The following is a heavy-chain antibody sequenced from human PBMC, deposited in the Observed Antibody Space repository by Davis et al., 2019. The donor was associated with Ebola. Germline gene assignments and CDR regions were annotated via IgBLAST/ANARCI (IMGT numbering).Heavy chain of an antibody. CDR3: AKDEIMLDAFDI. CDR2: IGGSGDST. V-gene: IGHV3-23*01. Sequence: PGGSLRLSCAASGFTFSSYAMNWVRRAPGKGLEWVSGIGGSGDSTHYADSVKGRFTISRDNSKNTLFLQMNSLRADDTALYYCAKDEIMLDAFDIWGQGTMVTVSS. J-gene: IGHJ3*02. CDR1: GFTFSSYA. D-gene: IGHD2-8*01.